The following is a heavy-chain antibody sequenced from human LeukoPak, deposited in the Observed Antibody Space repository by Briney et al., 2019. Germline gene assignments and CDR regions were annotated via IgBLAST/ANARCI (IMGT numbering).Heavy chain of an antibody. CDR1: GGSISSSNW. CDR2: IYHSGST. V-gene: IGHV4-4*02. J-gene: IGHJ5*02. D-gene: IGHD3-22*01. Sequence: SGTLSLTCAVSGGSISSSNWWSWVRQPPGKGLEWIGEIYHSGSTNYNPSLKSRVTISVDKSKNQFSLKLSSVTAADTAVYYCARDPLDYYDSKKNWFDPWGQGTLVTVSS. CDR3: ARDPLDYYDSKKNWFDP.